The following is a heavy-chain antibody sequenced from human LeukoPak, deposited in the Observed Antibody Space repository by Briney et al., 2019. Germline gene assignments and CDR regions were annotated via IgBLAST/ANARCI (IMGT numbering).Heavy chain of an antibody. CDR2: TNPNSGGT. D-gene: IGHD2-21*02. J-gene: IGHJ4*02. CDR3: AMVTAIPNFDY. V-gene: IGHV1-2*02. Sequence: GASVKASCKASGHTSIGYYMHWVRQAPGQGLEWRGWTNPNSGGTNYAQKFQRTVTMTRDTSIRTAYMDLSRLRSDDTAVYYCAMVTAIPNFDYWGQGTRVTVSS. CDR1: GHTSIGYY.